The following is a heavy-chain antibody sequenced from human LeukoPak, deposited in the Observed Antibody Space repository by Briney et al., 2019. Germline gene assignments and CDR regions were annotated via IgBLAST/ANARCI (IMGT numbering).Heavy chain of an antibody. CDR3: ARDYRVDNWNYFEGFDY. D-gene: IGHD1-7*01. V-gene: IGHV4-39*07. CDR2: ISYSGST. Sequence: SETLSLTCTVSGGSISSSTYYWGWIRQPPGKGLEWIGSISYSGSTYYNPSLKSRVTISVDTSKNQFSLKLSSVTAADTAVYYCARDYRVDNWNYFEGFDYWSQGTLVTVSS. CDR1: GGSISSSTYY. J-gene: IGHJ4*02.